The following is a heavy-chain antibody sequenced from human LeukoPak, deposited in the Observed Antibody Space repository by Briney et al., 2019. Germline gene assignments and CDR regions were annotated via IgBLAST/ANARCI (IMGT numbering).Heavy chain of an antibody. Sequence: ASVKVSCKTSGYTFSSYGLTWMRQAPGQRPEWLGWSSPYNGNTNYAQKFQGRVTMTTDTSTNTAYMELRSLRSDDTAVYYCARDTDHYFDYWGQGTLVTVSS. V-gene: IGHV1-18*01. CDR1: GYTFSSYG. J-gene: IGHJ4*02. D-gene: IGHD2-8*02. CDR3: ARDTDHYFDY. CDR2: SSPYNGNT.